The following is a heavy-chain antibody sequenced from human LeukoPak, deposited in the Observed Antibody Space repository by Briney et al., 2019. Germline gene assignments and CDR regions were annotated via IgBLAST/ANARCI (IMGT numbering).Heavy chain of an antibody. CDR2: ISGSDNTI. V-gene: IGHV3-11*04. Sequence: GGSLRLSCAASGFTFSDYYMAWIRQAPGEGLEWVSYISGSDNTIYYADSVKGRFTISRDNAKNSLFLQMNSLRGEDTAVYYCAKDEVHYGYQDAFDIWGQGTMVTVSS. CDR1: GFTFSDYY. J-gene: IGHJ3*02. D-gene: IGHD3-16*01. CDR3: AKDEVHYGYQDAFDI.